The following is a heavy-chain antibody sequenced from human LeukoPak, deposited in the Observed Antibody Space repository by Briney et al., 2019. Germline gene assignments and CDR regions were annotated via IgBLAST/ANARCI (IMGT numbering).Heavy chain of an antibody. V-gene: IGHV3-48*03. CDR3: ARDRGMMVVVRYFDY. Sequence: PGGSLRLSCAASGFTFSSYEMNWVRQAPGKGLEWVSYISSSGSTIYYADSVKGRFTISRDNAKNSLYLQMNSLRAEDTAVYYCARDRGMMVVVRYFDYWGQGTLVTVSS. J-gene: IGHJ4*02. CDR2: ISSSGSTI. D-gene: IGHD3-22*01. CDR1: GFTFSSYE.